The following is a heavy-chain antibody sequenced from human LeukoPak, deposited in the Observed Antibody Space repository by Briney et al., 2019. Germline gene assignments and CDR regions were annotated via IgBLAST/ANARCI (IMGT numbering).Heavy chain of an antibody. Sequence: ETLSLTCTVSGGSISSYYWSWIRQPAGKGLEWIGRIYTSGSTNYNPSLKSRVTMSVDTSKNQFSLKLSSVTATDTALYYCARAGYYYDSSGYYPNYYFDYWGQGTLVTVSS. V-gene: IGHV4-4*07. CDR3: ARAGYYYDSSGYYPNYYFDY. J-gene: IGHJ4*02. CDR2: IYTSGST. CDR1: GGSISSYY. D-gene: IGHD3-22*01.